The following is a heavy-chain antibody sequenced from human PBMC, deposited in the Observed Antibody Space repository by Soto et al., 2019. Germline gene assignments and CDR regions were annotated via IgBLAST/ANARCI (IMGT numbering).Heavy chain of an antibody. CDR2: IYYSGST. D-gene: IGHD2-2*01. V-gene: IGHV4-39*01. J-gene: IGHJ6*03. CDR1: GCSISSSSYY. CDR3: ATRSTSDLDYYMDV. Sequence: SEILSLTCTVSGCSISSSSYYWGWIRQPPGKGLEWIGSIYYSGSTYYNPSLKSRVTISVDTSKNQFSLKLSSVTAADTAVYYCATRSTSDLDYYMDVWGKGTTVTVSS.